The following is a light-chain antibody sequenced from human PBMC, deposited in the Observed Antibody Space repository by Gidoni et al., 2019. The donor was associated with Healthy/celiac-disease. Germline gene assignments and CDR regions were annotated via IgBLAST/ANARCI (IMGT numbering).Light chain of an antibody. CDR2: PAS. CDR1: QSISRY. J-gene: IGKJ3*01. Sequence: IQLTQSPSSLSASVGDRVTITCRASQSISRYLNWYQQKPGKAPKLLIYPASSLQSGVPSRFSGSGSGTDFTLTISSLQPEDFETYYCQQSYSTPLITFGPGTKVDIK. V-gene: IGKV1-39*01. CDR3: QQSYSTPLIT.